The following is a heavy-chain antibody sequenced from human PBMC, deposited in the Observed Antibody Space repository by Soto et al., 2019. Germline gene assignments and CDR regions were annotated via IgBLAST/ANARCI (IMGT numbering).Heavy chain of an antibody. J-gene: IGHJ4*02. Sequence: GGSLRLSCAASGFTFSSYWMHWVRQAPGKGLVWVSRINSDGSSTSYADSVKGRFTISRDNAKNTLYLQMNSLRAEDTAVYYCARDCPSMYYCDSSGYEDPIFDYWGQGTLVTVSS. CDR1: GFTFSSYW. CDR2: INSDGSST. CDR3: ARDCPSMYYCDSSGYEDPIFDY. V-gene: IGHV3-74*01. D-gene: IGHD3-22*01.